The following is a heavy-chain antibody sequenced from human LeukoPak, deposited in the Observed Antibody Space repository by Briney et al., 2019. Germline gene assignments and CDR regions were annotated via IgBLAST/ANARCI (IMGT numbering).Heavy chain of an antibody. CDR2: IVVGSGNT. J-gene: IGHJ6*03. Sequence: GASVKVSCKASGFTFTSSAMQWVRQARGQRLEWIGWIVVGSGNTNYAQKFRERVTITRDMSTSTAYMELSSLGSEDTAVYYCAAKGWFGELSEYYMDVWGKGTTVTISS. CDR1: GFTFTSSA. CDR3: AAKGWFGELSEYYMDV. V-gene: IGHV1-58*02. D-gene: IGHD3-10*01.